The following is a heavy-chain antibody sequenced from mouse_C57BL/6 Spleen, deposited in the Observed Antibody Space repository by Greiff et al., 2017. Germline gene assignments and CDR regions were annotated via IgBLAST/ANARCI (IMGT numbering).Heavy chain of an antibody. CDR1: GYTFTSYW. CDR2: INPSNGGT. Sequence: QVQLKQPGTELVKPGASVKLSCKASGYTFTSYWLHWVKQRPGQGLEWIGNINPSNGGTNYNEKFKSKATLTVDKSSSTAYMQLSSLTSEDSAVFYCARLYYGNSDAMDYWGQGTSVTVSS. V-gene: IGHV1-53*01. D-gene: IGHD2-1*01. J-gene: IGHJ4*01. CDR3: ARLYYGNSDAMDY.